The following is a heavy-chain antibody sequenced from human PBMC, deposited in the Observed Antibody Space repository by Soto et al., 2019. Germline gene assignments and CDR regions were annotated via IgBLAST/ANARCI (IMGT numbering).Heavy chain of an antibody. CDR1: GDSLTSGSYY. V-gene: IGHV4-61*01. CDR2: IYYSGST. Sequence: SETLSLTCTVSGDSLTSGSYYWSWIRQPPGKGLEWIGFIYYSGSTNYNPSLKSRVIISLDTSTNQLSLKLTSVIAADTAVYYCVRDSNWRGFEYWGQGTLVTGSS. CDR3: VRDSNWRGFEY. J-gene: IGHJ4*02. D-gene: IGHD3-3*01.